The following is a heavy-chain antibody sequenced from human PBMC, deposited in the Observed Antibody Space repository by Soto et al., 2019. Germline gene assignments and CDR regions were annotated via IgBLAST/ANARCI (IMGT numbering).Heavy chain of an antibody. CDR3: ARGSDFWSGFRYYDY. J-gene: IGHJ4*02. Sequence: GGSLRLSCIVSGFTFNTYSMNWVRQAPGKGLEWVSSISSSASDITYADSVKGRFTISRDNVKNSLYLQMNSLRAEDTAIYYCARGSDFWSGFRYYDYWGQGTLVTVSS. CDR1: GFTFNTYS. CDR2: ISSSASDI. D-gene: IGHD3-3*01. V-gene: IGHV3-21*01.